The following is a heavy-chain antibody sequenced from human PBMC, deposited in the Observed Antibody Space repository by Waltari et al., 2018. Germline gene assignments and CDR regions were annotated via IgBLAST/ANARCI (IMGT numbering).Heavy chain of an antibody. J-gene: IGHJ5*02. CDR3: ARLAYCSSTSCYGSDNWFDP. CDR1: GGTFSSYA. Sequence: QVQLVQSGAEVKKPGSSVKVSCKASGGTFSSYAISWVRQAPGPGLGWMGGIIPIFGTANYAQKFQGRVTITTDESTSTAYMELSSLRSEDTAVYYCARLAYCSSTSCYGSDNWFDPWGQGTLVTVSS. V-gene: IGHV1-69*05. D-gene: IGHD2-2*01. CDR2: IIPIFGTA.